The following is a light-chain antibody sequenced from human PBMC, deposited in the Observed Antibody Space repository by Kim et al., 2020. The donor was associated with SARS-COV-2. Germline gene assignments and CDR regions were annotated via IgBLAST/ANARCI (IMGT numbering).Light chain of an antibody. J-gene: IGKJ4*01. CDR1: QSLLSSSNHQNY. V-gene: IGKV4-1*01. CDR3: QQYYDAPLT. CDR2: WAS. Sequence: DIVMTQSPDSLAVSLGERAAINCKSSQSLLSSSNHQNYLAWYQQRPGQPPKLLISWASTRESGVPARFSGSGSGTDFTLTISNLQAADVAVYYCQQYYDAPLTFGGGTKVDIK.